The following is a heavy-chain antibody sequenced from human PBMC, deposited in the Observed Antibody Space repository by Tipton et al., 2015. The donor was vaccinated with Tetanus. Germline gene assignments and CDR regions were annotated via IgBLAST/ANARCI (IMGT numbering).Heavy chain of an antibody. D-gene: IGHD2-8*01. J-gene: IGHJ6*02. V-gene: IGHV3-43*01. CDR2: IRWNGGGT. Sequence: GSLRLSCAASGFTFDDYTMHWVRQAPGKGLEWVSLIRWNGGGTHYADSVKGRFTVSRDNSKNTVYLQMSSLRAEDTAVYFCARRSLLNYGLDVWGQGTTVTVSS. CDR1: GFTFDDYT. CDR3: ARRSLLNYGLDV.